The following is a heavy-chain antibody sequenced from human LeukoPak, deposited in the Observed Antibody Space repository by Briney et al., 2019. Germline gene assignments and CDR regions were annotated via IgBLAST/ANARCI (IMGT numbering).Heavy chain of an antibody. CDR2: INHSGST. J-gene: IGHJ6*03. CDR1: GGSFSGYY. V-gene: IGHV4-34*01. CDR3: ARGRGSSGYYYRYMDV. Sequence: SETLSLTCAVYGGSFSGYYWSWIRQPPGKGLERIGEINHSGSTNYNPSLKSRVTISVDTSKNQFSLKLSSVTAADTAVYYCARGRGSSGYYYRYMDVWGKGTTVTVSS. D-gene: IGHD3-22*01.